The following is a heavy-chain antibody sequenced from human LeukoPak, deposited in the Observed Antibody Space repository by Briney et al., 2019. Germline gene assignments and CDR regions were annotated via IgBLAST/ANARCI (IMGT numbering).Heavy chain of an antibody. CDR2: IYNGGNT. J-gene: IGHJ3*02. CDR3: ARAYYDFWSGYLDGDAFDI. CDR1: GFTVSSNY. V-gene: IGHV3-66*01. D-gene: IGHD3-3*01. Sequence: PGGSLRLSCAASGFTVSSNYMSWVRQSPGKGLEWVSVIYNGGNTYYADSVKGRFTISRDNSKNTLYLQMNSLRAEDTAVYYCARAYYDFWSGYLDGDAFDIWGQGTMVTVSS.